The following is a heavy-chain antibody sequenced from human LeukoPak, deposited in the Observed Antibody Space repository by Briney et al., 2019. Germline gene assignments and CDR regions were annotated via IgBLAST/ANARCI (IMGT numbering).Heavy chain of an antibody. CDR2: ISSSSSNI. V-gene: IGHV3-21*01. CDR3: SRGLSTYEFDY. Sequence: GGSLRLSCAASGFTFSSYGMNWVRQGPGKGLEWVSSISSSSSNIYYADSVKGRFTIYRDNAKNSLYLQMNSLRAEDTAVYYCSRGLSTYEFDYWGQGTLVTVSS. J-gene: IGHJ4*02. CDR1: GFTFSSYG. D-gene: IGHD2/OR15-2a*01.